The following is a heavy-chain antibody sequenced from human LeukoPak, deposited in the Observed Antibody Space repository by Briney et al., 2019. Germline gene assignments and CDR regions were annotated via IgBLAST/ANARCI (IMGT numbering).Heavy chain of an antibody. V-gene: IGHV3-23*01. CDR2: ISGSGCST. J-gene: IGHJ6*04. D-gene: IGHD2-2*01. CDR1: GFTFSSYA. CDR3: AKDNCSSTSCYPYYYYYGMDV. Sequence: GGSLRLSCAASGFTFSSYAISWVRQAPGKGLGWVSAISGSGCSTYYADSVKGRFTIPRDNSKNTLYLQMNSLRAEDTAVYYCAKDNCSSTSCYPYYYYYGMDVWGKGTTVTVSS.